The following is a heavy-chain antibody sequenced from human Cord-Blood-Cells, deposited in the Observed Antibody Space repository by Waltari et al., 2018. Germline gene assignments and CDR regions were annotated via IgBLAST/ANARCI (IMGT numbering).Heavy chain of an antibody. CDR1: GFTFGDYA. J-gene: IGHJ4*02. CDR3: TREDYGSGSYYVGFFDY. CDR2: IRSKAYGGTT. Sequence: EVQLVESGGGLVQPGRSLRLSCTASGFTFGDYAMSWVRQAPGKGLEWVGFIRSKAYGGTTEYAASVKGRFTISRDDSKSIAYLQMNSLKTEDTAVYYCTREDYGSGSYYVGFFDYWGQGTLVTVSS. V-gene: IGHV3-49*04. D-gene: IGHD3-10*01.